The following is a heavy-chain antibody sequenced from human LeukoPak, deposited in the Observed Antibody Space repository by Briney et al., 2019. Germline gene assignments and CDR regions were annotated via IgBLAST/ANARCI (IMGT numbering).Heavy chain of an antibody. CDR2: ISNDGSRK. V-gene: IGHV3-30*04. CDR1: GFTFGDYA. J-gene: IGHJ4*02. CDR3: ARYFYGSFDY. D-gene: IGHD3-10*01. Sequence: GGSLRLSCTASGFTFGDYAMSWFRQAPGKGLEWVAIISNDGSRKYYAHSVEGRFTISRDNSKNTLYLQMNSLRDEDTAVYYCARYFYGSFDYWGQGTLVTVSS.